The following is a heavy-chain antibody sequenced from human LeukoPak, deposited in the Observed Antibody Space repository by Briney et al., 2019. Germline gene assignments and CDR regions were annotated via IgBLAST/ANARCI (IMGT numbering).Heavy chain of an antibody. CDR1: GFTFSSYS. D-gene: IGHD2/OR15-2a*01. CDR3: ARDQYDGVCPDF. Sequence: GGSLRLSCAASGFTFSSYSMNWVRQAPGKGLEWVSFISSNSTYISYADSVKGRFTISRDNAQNSLYLQMNSLGAEDTAVYYCARDQYDGVCPDFWGQGTLLTVSS. CDR2: ISSNSTYI. J-gene: IGHJ4*02. V-gene: IGHV3-21*01.